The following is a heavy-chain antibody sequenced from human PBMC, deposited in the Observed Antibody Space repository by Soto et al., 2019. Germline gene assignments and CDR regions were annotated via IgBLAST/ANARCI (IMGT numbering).Heavy chain of an antibody. V-gene: IGHV1-46*01. CDR1: GYTFTSYY. CDR2: INPSGGST. D-gene: IGHD3-22*01. CDR3: ARDRYYYDSSGYYYDY. Sequence: QVQLVQSGAEVKKPGASVKVSCKASGYTFTSYYMHWVRQAPGQGLEWMGIINPSGGSTSYAQKCQGRVTMTRDTSTSTVYMELSSLRSEDTAVYYCARDRYYYDSSGYYYDYWGQGTLVTVSS. J-gene: IGHJ4*02.